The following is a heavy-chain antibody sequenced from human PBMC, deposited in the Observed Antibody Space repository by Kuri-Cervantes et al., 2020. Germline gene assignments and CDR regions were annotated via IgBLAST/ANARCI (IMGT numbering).Heavy chain of an antibody. CDR1: RYSFTGYY. V-gene: IGHV1-2*02. CDR3: ARGELGIAALSYFFDYYMDV. D-gene: IGHD6-13*01. Sequence: ASVKVSCKASRYSFTGYYMHWVRQAPGQGLEWMGWINPNSGGTNYAQKFQGRVTITTDESTSTVYMELSSLRFEDTAVYYCARGELGIAALSYFFDYYMDVWGEGTTVPSP. J-gene: IGHJ6*03. CDR2: INPNSGGT.